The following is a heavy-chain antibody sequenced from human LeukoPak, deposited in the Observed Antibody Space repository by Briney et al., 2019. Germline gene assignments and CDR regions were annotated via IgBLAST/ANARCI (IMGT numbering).Heavy chain of an antibody. CDR2: ISYDGSNK. CDR3: ARESRQQLIAAAGPFDY. Sequence: GGSLRLSCEASGFTFSSYAMNWVRQAPGKGLEWVAVISYDGSNKYYADSVKGRFTISRDNSKNTLYLQMNSLRAEDTAVYYCARESRQQLIAAAGPFDYWGQGTLVTVSS. D-gene: IGHD6-13*01. V-gene: IGHV3-30*01. J-gene: IGHJ4*02. CDR1: GFTFSSYA.